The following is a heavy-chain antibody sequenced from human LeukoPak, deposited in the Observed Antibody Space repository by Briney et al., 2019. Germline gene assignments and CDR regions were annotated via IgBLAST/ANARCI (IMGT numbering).Heavy chain of an antibody. Sequence: GGSLRLSCAASGFTFSNYWMHWVRQAPGKGLVWVSRIDSDGSSTNYADSVKGRFTISRDNAKNTLYLQMNSLGVEDTAVYYCVGGGTYWGYWGQGTLVTVSS. V-gene: IGHV3-74*01. CDR1: GFTFSNYW. CDR3: VGGGTYWGY. CDR2: IDSDGSST. D-gene: IGHD1-26*01. J-gene: IGHJ4*02.